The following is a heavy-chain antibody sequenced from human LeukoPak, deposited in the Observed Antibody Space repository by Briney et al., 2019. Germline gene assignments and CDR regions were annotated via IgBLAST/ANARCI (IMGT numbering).Heavy chain of an antibody. J-gene: IGHJ6*03. CDR2: ISAYNGNT. V-gene: IGHV1-18*01. CDR1: GYTFTSYG. CDR3: ARVYCSSTSCTVMDV. Sequence: ASVKVSCKASGYTFTSYGISWVRQAPGQGLEWMGWISAYNGNTNYAQKLQGRVTMTTDTSTSTAYMELRSLRSDDTAVYYCARVYCSSTSCTVMDVWGKGTTVTVSS. D-gene: IGHD2-2*01.